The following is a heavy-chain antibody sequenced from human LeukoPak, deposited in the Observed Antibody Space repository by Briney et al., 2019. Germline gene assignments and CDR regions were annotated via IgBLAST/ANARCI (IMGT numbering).Heavy chain of an antibody. CDR1: GFTFSNYW. D-gene: IGHD2-8*01. V-gene: IGHV3-74*01. Sequence: GGSLRLSCVASGFTFSNYWVQWVRQVPGKGLVWVSRLNGDGTNIIYADSVKGRFTISRDNAENTLYLQMNSLRAVDTALYYCARSQSGVLDVWGQGTMVTVSS. J-gene: IGHJ3*01. CDR3: ARSQSGVLDV. CDR2: LNGDGTNI.